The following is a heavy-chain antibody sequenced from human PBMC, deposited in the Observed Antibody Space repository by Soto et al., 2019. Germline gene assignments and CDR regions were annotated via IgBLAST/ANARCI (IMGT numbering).Heavy chain of an antibody. J-gene: IGHJ4*02. D-gene: IGHD5-18*01. CDR3: ARVDTGGDYYFDY. CDR1: GYTFTSYA. V-gene: IGHV1-3*01. CDR2: INAGNGNT. Sequence: ASVKVSCKASGYTFTSYAMHWVRQAPGQRLEWMGWINAGNGNTKYSQKFQGRVTITRDTSASTAYMELSSLRSEDTAVYYCARVDTGGDYYFDYWGQGTLVTVSS.